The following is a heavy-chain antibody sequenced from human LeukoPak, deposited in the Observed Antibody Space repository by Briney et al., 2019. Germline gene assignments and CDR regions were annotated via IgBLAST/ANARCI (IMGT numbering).Heavy chain of an antibody. Sequence: SETLSLTCTVSGGSISSSAYNWGWIRQPPGKGLEWIGSIYYSGSTYYNPSLKSRVTISVDTSKNHFSLKLSSVTAADTAVYYCARHHRPYYYYYYMDVWGKGTTVTVSS. CDR3: ARHHRPYYYYYYMDV. V-gene: IGHV4-39*01. CDR2: IYYSGST. CDR1: GGSISSSAYN. J-gene: IGHJ6*03.